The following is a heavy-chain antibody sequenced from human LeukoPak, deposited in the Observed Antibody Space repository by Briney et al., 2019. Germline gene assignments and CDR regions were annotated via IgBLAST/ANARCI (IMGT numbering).Heavy chain of an antibody. CDR1: GDSLSGSY. V-gene: IGHV4-59*01. J-gene: IGHJ4*02. D-gene: IGHD3-22*01. CDR2: IYYSGST. CDR3: ARAYYDSSGYYHTHHFDY. Sequence: PSETPSLTCTVSGDSLSGSYWSWVRQPPGKGLEWIGYIYYSGSTNYNPSPKSRVTISVDTSKNQFSLKLSSVTVADTAVYYCARAYYDSSGYYHTHHFDYWGQGTLVTVSS.